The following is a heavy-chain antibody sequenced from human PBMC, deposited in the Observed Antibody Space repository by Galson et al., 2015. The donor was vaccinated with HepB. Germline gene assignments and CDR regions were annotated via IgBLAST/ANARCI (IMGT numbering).Heavy chain of an antibody. CDR1: GFTVSSNY. J-gene: IGHJ4*02. D-gene: IGHD1-1*01. CDR2: IYGGGST. Sequence: SLRLSCAGSGFTVSSNYMNWVRQAPGKGLEWVSVIYGGGSTHYADSVRGRFTISRDNSKNTLHLEMNSLRAEDTALYYCARDSGDWNQDYWGQGTLVTVSS. V-gene: IGHV3-66*01. CDR3: ARDSGDWNQDY.